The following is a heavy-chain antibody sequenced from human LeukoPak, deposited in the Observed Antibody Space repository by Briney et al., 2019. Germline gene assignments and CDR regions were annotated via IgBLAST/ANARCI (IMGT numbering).Heavy chain of an antibody. D-gene: IGHD3-9*01. CDR1: GFTFSSYG. CDR3: AKRYYDILTGNHYYYMDV. V-gene: IGHV3-23*01. J-gene: IGHJ6*03. CDR2: ISGSGGST. Sequence: SGGTLRLFCAASGFTFSSYGMSWVRQAPGKGLEWVSAISGSGGSTYYADSVKGRFTISRDNSKNTLYLQMNSLSAEDTAVYYCAKRYYDILTGNHYYYMDVWGKGTTVTISS.